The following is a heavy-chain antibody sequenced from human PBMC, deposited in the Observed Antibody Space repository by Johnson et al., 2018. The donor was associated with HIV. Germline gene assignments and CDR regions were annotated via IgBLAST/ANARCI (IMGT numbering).Heavy chain of an antibody. J-gene: IGHJ3*02. CDR3: AREIAWEDAFDI. CDR1: QFTFSSHY. D-gene: IGHD2-21*01. CDR2: VNPNGGST. V-gene: IGHV3-25*05. Sequence: VQLVESGGGLAKPAWSPRLSCAASQFTFSSHYMNCVRQAPGNGLELVGQVNPNGGSTYLIDSDKDRFTISRDNAKNSLYLQMNSLRAEDTAVFYCAREIAWEDAFDIWGQGTMVTVSS.